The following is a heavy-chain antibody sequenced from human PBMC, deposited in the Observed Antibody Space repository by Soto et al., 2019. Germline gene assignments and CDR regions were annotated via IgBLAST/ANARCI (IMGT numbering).Heavy chain of an antibody. CDR2: ISGSGGST. V-gene: IGHV3-23*01. Sequence: GGSLRLSCAASGFTFSSYAMSWVRQAPGKGLEWVSAISGSGGSTYYADSVKGRLTISRDNSKNTLYLQMNSLRAEDTAVYYCAKDIDSGSYYFDYWGQGTLVTVSS. D-gene: IGHD1-26*01. CDR1: GFTFSSYA. J-gene: IGHJ4*02. CDR3: AKDIDSGSYYFDY.